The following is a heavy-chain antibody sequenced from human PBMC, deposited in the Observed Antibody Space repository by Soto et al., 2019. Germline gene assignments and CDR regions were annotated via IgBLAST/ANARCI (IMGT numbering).Heavy chain of an antibody. D-gene: IGHD3-9*01. V-gene: IGHV5-51*01. J-gene: IGHJ3*02. Sequence: PGESLKISCKGSGYSFTSYWIGRVRQMPGKGLEWLGIIYPGDSDTRYSPSVQGKVTISADKSISTAYLQWGSLKAADTAMNYCASTYYDILTGYFGAFEIWGQGTMVTVSS. CDR1: GYSFTSYW. CDR3: ASTYYDILTGYFGAFEI. CDR2: IYPGDSDT.